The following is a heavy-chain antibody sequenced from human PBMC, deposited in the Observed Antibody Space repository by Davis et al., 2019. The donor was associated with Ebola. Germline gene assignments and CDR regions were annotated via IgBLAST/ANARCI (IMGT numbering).Heavy chain of an antibody. CDR1: GFTFSGSA. V-gene: IGHV3-73*01. CDR3: TITRGYSGSYHDY. D-gene: IGHD1-26*01. Sequence: GESLKISCAASGFTFSGSAMHWVRQASGKGLEWVGRIRSKANSYATAYAASVKGRFTISRDDSKNTAYLQMNSLKTEDTAVYYCTITRGYSGSYHDYWGQGTLVTVSS. CDR2: IRSKANSYAT. J-gene: IGHJ4*02.